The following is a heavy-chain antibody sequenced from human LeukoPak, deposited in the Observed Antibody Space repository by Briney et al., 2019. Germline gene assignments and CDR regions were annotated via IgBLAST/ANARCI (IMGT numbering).Heavy chain of an antibody. CDR1: GGSFSGYY. Sequence: PSETLSLTCAVYGGSFSGYYWSWIRQPPGKGLEWIGEINHSGSTNYNPSLKSRVTISVDTSKNQFSLKLSPVTAADTAVYYCARDMRDFWSGYRSFYGMDVWSQGTTVTVSS. J-gene: IGHJ6*02. D-gene: IGHD3-3*01. CDR2: INHSGST. V-gene: IGHV4-34*01. CDR3: ARDMRDFWSGYRSFYGMDV.